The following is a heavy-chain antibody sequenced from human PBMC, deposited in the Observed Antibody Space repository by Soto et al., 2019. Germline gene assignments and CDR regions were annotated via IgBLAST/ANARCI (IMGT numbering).Heavy chain of an antibody. D-gene: IGHD2-15*01. V-gene: IGHV4-39*01. CDR3: ARLGPAVVVAANYLDY. CDR1: GGSISSSSDY. J-gene: IGHJ4*02. CDR2: IYYSGST. Sequence: SETLSLTCTVSGGSISSSSDYWGWIRQPPGKGLEWIGSIYYSGSTYYNPSLKSRVTISVDTSKNQFSLKLSSVTAADTAVYYCARLGPAVVVAANYLDYWGQGTLVTVSS.